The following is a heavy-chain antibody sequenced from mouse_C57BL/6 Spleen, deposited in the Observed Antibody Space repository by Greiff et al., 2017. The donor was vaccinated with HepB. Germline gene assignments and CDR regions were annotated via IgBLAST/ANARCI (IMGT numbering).Heavy chain of an antibody. J-gene: IGHJ4*01. CDR2: IHPNSGST. CDR3: ARDDGYYVGALDT. CDR1: GYTFTSYW. Sequence: QVQLQQPGAELVKPGASVKLSCKASGYTFTSYWMHWVKQRPGQGLEWIGMIHPNSGSTNDNEKFKSKATLTVDKSSSTAYMQLSSLTSEDAAVYYCARDDGYYVGALDTWGQGTSVTVSS. V-gene: IGHV1-64*01. D-gene: IGHD2-3*01.